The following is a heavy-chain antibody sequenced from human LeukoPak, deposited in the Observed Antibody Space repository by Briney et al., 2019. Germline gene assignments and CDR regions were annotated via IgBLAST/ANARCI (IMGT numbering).Heavy chain of an antibody. CDR1: GGSISSYY. D-gene: IGHD6-19*01. V-gene: IGHV4-59*01. Sequence: SETLSLTCTVSGGSISSYYWSWIRQPPGKGLEWIGYIYYSGSTNYNPSLKSRVTISVDTSKNQFSLKLSSVTAADTAVYYCARGYSSGWSWFYYYGMDVWGQGTTVTVSS. J-gene: IGHJ6*02. CDR3: ARGYSSGWSWFYYYGMDV. CDR2: IYYSGST.